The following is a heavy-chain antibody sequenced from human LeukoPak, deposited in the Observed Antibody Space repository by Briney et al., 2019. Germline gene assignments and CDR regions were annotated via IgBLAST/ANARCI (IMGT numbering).Heavy chain of an antibody. Sequence: GGSLRLSCAASGFTFSSYAMHWARQAPGKGLEYVSAISSNGGSTYYANSVKGRFTISRDNSKNTLYLQMGSLRAEDMAVYCCARGGSGYCSSTSCFGFDYWGQGTLVTVSS. V-gene: IGHV3-64*01. CDR2: ISSNGGST. D-gene: IGHD2-2*01. J-gene: IGHJ4*02. CDR1: GFTFSSYA. CDR3: ARGGSGYCSSTSCFGFDY.